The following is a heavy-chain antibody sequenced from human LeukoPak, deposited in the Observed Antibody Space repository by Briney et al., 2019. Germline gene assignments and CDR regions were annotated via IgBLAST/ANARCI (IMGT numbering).Heavy chain of an antibody. J-gene: IGHJ6*03. Sequence: GSLRLSCAASGFTVISNYMSWVRQTPGKGLERVSVIYSGGSTYYADSVKGRFTISRDNSKNTLYLQMNSLRAEDTAVYYCASSGSGRNDYYYYMDVWGKGTTVTISS. CDR3: ASSGSGRNDYYYYMDV. CDR2: IYSGGST. D-gene: IGHD3-10*01. CDR1: GFTVISNY. V-gene: IGHV3-66*01.